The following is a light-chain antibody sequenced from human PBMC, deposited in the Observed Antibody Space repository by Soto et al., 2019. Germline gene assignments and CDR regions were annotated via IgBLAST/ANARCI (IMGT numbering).Light chain of an antibody. CDR1: QSVRPN. V-gene: IGKV3-15*01. J-gene: IGKJ1*01. CDR3: QQYDNWRT. Sequence: EIVMTQSPATLSVSPGERATLSFGASQSVRPNLAWYQQKPRQAPRLLIHGASTRATGIPARFSGSGSGTEFTLTISSLQSEDYAVYYCQQYDNWRTFGQGTKVDI. CDR2: GAS.